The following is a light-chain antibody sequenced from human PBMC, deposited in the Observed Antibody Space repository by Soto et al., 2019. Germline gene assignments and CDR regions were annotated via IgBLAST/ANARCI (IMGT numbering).Light chain of an antibody. J-gene: IGLJ1*01. CDR2: EVS. CDR1: SSDVGGYNY. V-gene: IGLV2-14*01. CDR3: SSYTSRSTRV. Sequence: QSALAQPASVSGSPGQSITISCTGSSSDVGGYNYVFWYQQHPGKAPKLMIYEVSNRPSGVSNRFSGSKSGNTASLTISGLQAEDEADYYCSSYTSRSTRVFGTGTKVTVL.